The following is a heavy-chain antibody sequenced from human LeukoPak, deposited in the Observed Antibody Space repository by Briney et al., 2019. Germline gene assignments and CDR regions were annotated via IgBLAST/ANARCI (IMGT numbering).Heavy chain of an antibody. CDR2: ISAYNGNT. Sequence: ASVKVSCKASGYTFTSYGISWVRQAPGQGLEWMGWISAYNGNTNYAQKLQGRVTMTTDTSTSTAYMELRSLRSDDTAVYYCARDSLVRGAIGGEDYWGQGTLVTVSS. V-gene: IGHV1-18*01. D-gene: IGHD3-10*01. J-gene: IGHJ4*02. CDR1: GYTFTSYG. CDR3: ARDSLVRGAIGGEDY.